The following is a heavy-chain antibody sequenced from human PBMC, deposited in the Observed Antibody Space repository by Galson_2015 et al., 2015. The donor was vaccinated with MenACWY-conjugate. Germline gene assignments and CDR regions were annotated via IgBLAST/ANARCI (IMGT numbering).Heavy chain of an antibody. D-gene: IGHD2-2*01. CDR1: GFTFSRYW. CDR2: INSDGSAA. CDR3: ATYCSSPSCYANGAY. J-gene: IGHJ4*02. V-gene: IGHV3-74*01. Sequence: SLRLSCAASGFTFSRYWMHWVRQSPGKGLVWVSRINSDGSAADYADSVKGRFTISRDNAKNTLYLQMNSLRAEDTAVYYCATYCSSPSCYANGAYWGPGTLVTVSS.